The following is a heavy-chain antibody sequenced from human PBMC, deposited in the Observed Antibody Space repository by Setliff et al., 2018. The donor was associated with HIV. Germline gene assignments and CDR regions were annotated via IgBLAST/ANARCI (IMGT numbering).Heavy chain of an antibody. D-gene: IGHD5-12*01. J-gene: IGHJ4*02. Sequence: RASVKVSCKASGYLFTGYYMHWVRQAPGQGLEWMGWINVNSGGTKYAQKFQGRVTMTRDTSISTAYMELDRLGSDDTAVYYCVRDPRFSGYAQAFDFWGQGSLVTVSS. CDR3: VRDPRFSGYAQAFDF. CDR2: INVNSGGT. V-gene: IGHV1-2*02. CDR1: GYLFTGYY.